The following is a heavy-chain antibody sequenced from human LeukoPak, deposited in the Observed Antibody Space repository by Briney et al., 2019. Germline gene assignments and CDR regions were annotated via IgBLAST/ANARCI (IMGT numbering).Heavy chain of an antibody. Sequence: RGALTLACAGWGFIWSKFGMRWASTTPRKGRDLMQVSSFDGNNQYYADSVKGRFTISRDNSKNMLYLQMNSLRAEDTAVYYCANERGTAFAYWGQGTLVTVSS. D-gene: IGHD1-7*01. J-gene: IGHJ4*02. V-gene: IGHV3-30*18. CDR1: GFIWSKFG. CDR2: SSFDGNNQ. CDR3: ANERGTAFAY.